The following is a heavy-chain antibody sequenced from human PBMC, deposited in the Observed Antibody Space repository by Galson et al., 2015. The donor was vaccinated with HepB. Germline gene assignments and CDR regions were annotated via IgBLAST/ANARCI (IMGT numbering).Heavy chain of an antibody. CDR2: IKQDGDER. CDR1: GFTFSRYW. V-gene: IGHV3-7*01. CDR3: ARDLAHWLDEPHFDY. J-gene: IGHJ4*02. Sequence: LRLSCAASGFTFSRYWMTWVRQAPGKGLEWVANIKQDGDERHYVDSVKGRFTISRDNAKNSLYLQVNSLRVEDTAIYYCARDLAHWLDEPHFDYWGQGTLVTVSS. D-gene: IGHD1-1*01.